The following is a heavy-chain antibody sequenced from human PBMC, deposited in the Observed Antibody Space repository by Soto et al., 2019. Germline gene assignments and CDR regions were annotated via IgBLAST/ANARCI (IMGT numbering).Heavy chain of an antibody. V-gene: IGHV1-18*04. CDR2: ISAYNGLT. Sequence: GASVKVSCKASGYTFTNYGFTWVRQAPGQGLEWMGWISAYNGLTDYAQKLQGRVTLTTDTSTSTAYMELRSLRSDDTAVYYCARDPSYAYSNYVGDYFDPWGQGTLVTVSS. D-gene: IGHD4-4*01. CDR1: GYTFTNYG. J-gene: IGHJ5*02. CDR3: ARDPSYAYSNYVGDYFDP.